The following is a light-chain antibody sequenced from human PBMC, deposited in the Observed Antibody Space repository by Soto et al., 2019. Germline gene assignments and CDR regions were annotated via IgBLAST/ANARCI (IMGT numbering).Light chain of an antibody. CDR3: QQRSNWPPGIT. CDR2: GAS. CDR1: QSVSID. Sequence: EIVMSQSPAALPVCTGERVTLSCRASQSVSIDLAWYQQKPGQAPRLLIYGASSRATGIPDRFSGSGSGTDFTLTISSLEPEDFAVYYCQQRSNWPPGITFGQGTRLEIK. J-gene: IGKJ5*01. V-gene: IGKV3-11*01.